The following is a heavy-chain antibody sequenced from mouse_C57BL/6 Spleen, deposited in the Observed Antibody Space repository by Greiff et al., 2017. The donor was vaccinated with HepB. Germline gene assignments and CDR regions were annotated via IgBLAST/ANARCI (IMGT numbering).Heavy chain of an antibody. D-gene: IGHD1-1*01. J-gene: IGHJ2*01. CDR3: ARTTTVVALDY. Sequence: VKLMESGPELVKPGASVKISCKASGYAFSSSWMNWVKQRPGKGLEWIGRIYPGDGDTNYNGKFKGKATLTADKSSSTAYMQLSSLTSEDSAVYFCARTTTVVALDYWGQGTTLTVSS. V-gene: IGHV1-82*01. CDR2: IYPGDGDT. CDR1: GYAFSSSW.